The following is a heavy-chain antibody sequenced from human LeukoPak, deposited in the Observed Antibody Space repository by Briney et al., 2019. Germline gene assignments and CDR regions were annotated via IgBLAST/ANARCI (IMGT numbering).Heavy chain of an antibody. V-gene: IGHV1-46*01. CDR3: ARDGREAYSSRINAFDI. J-gene: IGHJ3*02. CDR1: GYTFTSYY. D-gene: IGHD6-19*01. Sequence: ASVKVSCKASGYTFTSYYMHWVRQAPGQGLEWMGIINPSGGSTSYAQKFQGRVTMTRDMSTSTDYMELSSLRSDDTAVYYCARDGREAYSSRINAFDIWGQGTMVTVSS. CDR2: INPSGGST.